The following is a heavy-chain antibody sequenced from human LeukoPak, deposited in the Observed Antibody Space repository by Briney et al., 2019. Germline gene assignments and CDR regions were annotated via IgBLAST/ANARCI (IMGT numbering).Heavy chain of an antibody. CDR2: ISSSGTTI. J-gene: IGHJ4*02. CDR3: ARDESSASHRPYYFDY. D-gene: IGHD3-22*01. V-gene: IGHV3-48*03. Sequence: GGSLRLSCAASGFTFSTSEMNWVRQAPGKGLEWVSYISSSGTTIYYADSVKGRFTISRDNAKNSLYLQMNSLRAEDTAVYYCARDESSASHRPYYFDYWGQGTLVTVSS. CDR1: GFTFSTSE.